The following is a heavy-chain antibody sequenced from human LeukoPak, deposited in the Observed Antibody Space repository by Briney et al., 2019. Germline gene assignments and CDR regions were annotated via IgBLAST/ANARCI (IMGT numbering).Heavy chain of an antibody. CDR2: IYHSGST. CDR3: ARVPSSGSYQFDY. V-gene: IGHV4-38-2*02. J-gene: IGHJ4*02. D-gene: IGHD1-26*01. Sequence: SETLSLTCTVSGYSISSGYYWGWIRQPPGKGLEWIGSIYHSGSTYYNPSLKSRVTISVDTSKNQFSLKLSSVTAADTAVYYCARVPSSGSYQFDYWGQGTLVTVSS. CDR1: GYSISSGYY.